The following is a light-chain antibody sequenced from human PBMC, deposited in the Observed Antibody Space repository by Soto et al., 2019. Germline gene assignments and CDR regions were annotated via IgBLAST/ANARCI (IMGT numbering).Light chain of an antibody. CDR1: QSVRRN. Sequence: EIVLTQSPGTLSLSPGERATLSCRASQSVRRNYLAWYQQKPGQAPRLLIYGASTRATGLPARFSGSGSGTEFTLTITSLHSEDFAVYYCQQYEAWPLSFGGGTKVEIK. CDR2: GAS. J-gene: IGKJ4*01. CDR3: QQYEAWPLS. V-gene: IGKV3-15*01.